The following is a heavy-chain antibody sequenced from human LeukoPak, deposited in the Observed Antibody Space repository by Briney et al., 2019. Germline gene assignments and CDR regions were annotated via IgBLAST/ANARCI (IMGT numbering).Heavy chain of an antibody. V-gene: IGHV3-11*05. D-gene: IGHD4-17*01. CDR2: ISGVSTYT. J-gene: IGHJ4*02. Sequence: GGSLRPSCAASGFTFSDYYMSWIRQAPGKGLEWVSYISGVSTYTNYADSVKGRFTISRDNAKNSLYLQMNNLRAEDTAVYYCARDLLDYGADVVDFWGQGTLVTVSS. CDR1: GFTFSDYY. CDR3: ARDLLDYGADVVDF.